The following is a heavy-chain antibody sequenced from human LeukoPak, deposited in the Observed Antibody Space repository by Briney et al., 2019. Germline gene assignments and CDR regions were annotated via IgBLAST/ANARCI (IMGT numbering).Heavy chain of an antibody. J-gene: IGHJ6*02. Sequence: PGGSLRLSCAASGLTVSGNYMSWVRQAPGKGLEWVSIIYSGGTTYYADSVKGRFTISRDNRRNTLNLQMNNLRADDTAVYYCARDLRNTALRPAYYYGMDVWGQGTTVTVSS. CDR1: GLTVSGNY. V-gene: IGHV3-66*01. CDR3: ARDLRNTALRPAYYYGMDV. D-gene: IGHD5-18*01. CDR2: IYSGGTT.